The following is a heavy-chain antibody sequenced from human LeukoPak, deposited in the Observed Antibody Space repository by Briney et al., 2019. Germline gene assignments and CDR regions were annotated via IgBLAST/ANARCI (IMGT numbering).Heavy chain of an antibody. Sequence: PSETLSLTCTVSGASITTYYWSWIRQSPGKGLEWIGYISYSRSSNYNPSLKSRVTISVDTSKNQFSLKLSSVTAADTAVYYCAREFDYWGQGTLVTVSS. CDR2: ISYSRSS. CDR1: GASITTYY. J-gene: IGHJ4*02. CDR3: AREFDY. V-gene: IGHV4-59*01.